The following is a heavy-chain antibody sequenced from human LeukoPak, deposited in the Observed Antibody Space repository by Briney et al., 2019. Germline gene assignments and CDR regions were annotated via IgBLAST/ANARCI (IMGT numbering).Heavy chain of an antibody. CDR1: GFTFSTYS. J-gene: IGHJ4*02. CDR3: ARDPPMGYFDY. CDR2: ISSGSSTI. V-gene: IGHV3-48*04. Sequence: GGSLRLSCAASGFTFSTYSMNWVRQAPGKGLEWISSISSGSSTIYYADSVKGRFTISRDNAKNSLYLQMNSLRAEDTAVYYCARDPPMGYFDYWGQGTLVTVSS. D-gene: IGHD3-10*01.